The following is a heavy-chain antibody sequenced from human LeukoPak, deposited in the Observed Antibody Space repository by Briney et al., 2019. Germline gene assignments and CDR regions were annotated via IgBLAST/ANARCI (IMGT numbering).Heavy chain of an antibody. J-gene: IGHJ2*01. CDR3: ARFPRVANHWHLDL. CDR2: VYYGGGT. V-gene: IGHV4-31*03. Sequence: SETLSLTCTAAGGSISTSDYYWTWIRQHPGRGLEWIGYVYYGGGTYYNPSLESRLSISRDTSKNAFSLNVTTVTAADTAVYYCARFPRVANHWHLDLWGRGALVVVSS. CDR1: GGSISTSDYY.